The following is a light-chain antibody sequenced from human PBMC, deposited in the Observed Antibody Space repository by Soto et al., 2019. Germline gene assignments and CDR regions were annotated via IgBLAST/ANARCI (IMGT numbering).Light chain of an antibody. Sequence: QSALTQPRSVSGSPGQSVTISCTGTSSDVGGYNYVSWYQQHPGKAPKLMIYDVSKRPSGVPDRFSGSKSGNTASQTISGLQAEDEADYYCCSYAGSYTFWVFGGGTQLTVL. V-gene: IGLV2-11*01. CDR1: SSDVGGYNY. CDR2: DVS. CDR3: CSYAGSYTFWV. J-gene: IGLJ7*01.